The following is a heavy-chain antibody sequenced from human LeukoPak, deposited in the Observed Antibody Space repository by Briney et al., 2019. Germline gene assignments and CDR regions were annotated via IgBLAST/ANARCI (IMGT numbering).Heavy chain of an antibody. CDR1: GYTFTSYG. Sequence: SVKVSCKASGYTFTSYGISWVRQAPGQGLEWMGRIIPILGIANYAQKFQGRVTITADKSTSTAYMELSSLRSEDTAVYYCARAKSSTVYYFDYWGQGTLVTVSS. V-gene: IGHV1-69*04. CDR2: IIPILGIA. CDR3: ARAKSSTVYYFDY. D-gene: IGHD6-13*01. J-gene: IGHJ4*02.